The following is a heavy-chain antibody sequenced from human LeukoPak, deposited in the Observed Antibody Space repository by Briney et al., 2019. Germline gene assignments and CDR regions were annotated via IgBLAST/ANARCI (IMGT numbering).Heavy chain of an antibody. J-gene: IGHJ4*02. CDR3: ARDGRGYSYGVFDY. Sequence: SETLSLTCAVYGGSFSGYYCSWIRQPPGKGLEWIGEINHSGSTNYNPSLKSRVTISVDTSKNQFSLKLSSVTAADTAVYYCARDGRGYSYGVFDYWGQGTLVTVSS. V-gene: IGHV4-34*01. D-gene: IGHD5-18*01. CDR2: INHSGST. CDR1: GGSFSGYY.